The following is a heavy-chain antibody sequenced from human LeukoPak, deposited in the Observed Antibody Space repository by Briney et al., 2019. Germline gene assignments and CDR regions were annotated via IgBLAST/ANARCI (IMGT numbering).Heavy chain of an antibody. CDR2: ISSSGSTI. Sequence: PGGSLRLSCAASGFTFRSYEMNWVRQAPGKGLEWVSYISSSGSTIYYADSVKGRFIISRDNAKNSLYLQMNSLRAEDTAVYYCARDVGASSDYFDYWGQGTLVTVSS. V-gene: IGHV3-48*03. CDR1: GFTFRSYE. CDR3: ARDVGASSDYFDY. J-gene: IGHJ4*02.